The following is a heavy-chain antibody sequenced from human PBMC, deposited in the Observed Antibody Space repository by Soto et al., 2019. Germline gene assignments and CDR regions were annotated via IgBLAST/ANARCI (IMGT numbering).Heavy chain of an antibody. V-gene: IGHV5-10-1*01. Sequence: XGSLKASWKRSGNRFTSYWISWVLQMPGKGLEWMGRIDPSDSYTNYSPSFQGHVTISADKSISTAYLQWSSLKASDTAMYYCARGGGSGHYWGQGTLVTVSS. CDR2: IDPSDSYT. CDR1: GNRFTSYW. D-gene: IGHD2-15*01. CDR3: ARGGGSGHY. J-gene: IGHJ4*02.